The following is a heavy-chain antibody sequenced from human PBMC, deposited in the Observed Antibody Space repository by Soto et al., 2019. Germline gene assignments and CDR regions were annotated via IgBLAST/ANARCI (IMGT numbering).Heavy chain of an antibody. CDR1: GGSISSYY. J-gene: IGHJ3*02. CDR2: IYYSGST. CDR3: ARVGTYGRHAFDI. D-gene: IGHD4-17*01. V-gene: IGHV4-59*01. Sequence: PSETLSLTCTVSGGSISSYYWSWIRQPPGKGLEWIGYIYYSGSTNYNPSLKSRVTISVDTSKNQFSLKLSSVTAADTAVYYCARVGTYGRHAFDIWGQGTMVTVSS.